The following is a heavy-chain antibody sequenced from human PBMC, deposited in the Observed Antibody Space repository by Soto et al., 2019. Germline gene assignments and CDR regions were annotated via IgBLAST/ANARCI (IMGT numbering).Heavy chain of an antibody. J-gene: IGHJ3*02. Sequence: QLQLQESGPGLVKPSETLSLTCTVSGGSISSSSYYWGWIRQPPGKGLEWIGSIYYSGSTYYNPSLKGRVTISLDPSKNQFSLKLSSVTAADTAVYYCARNRRNPHYSSSPTDAFDIWGQGTMVTVSS. CDR2: IYYSGST. D-gene: IGHD6-13*01. CDR1: GGSISSSSYY. V-gene: IGHV4-39*01. CDR3: ARNRRNPHYSSSPTDAFDI.